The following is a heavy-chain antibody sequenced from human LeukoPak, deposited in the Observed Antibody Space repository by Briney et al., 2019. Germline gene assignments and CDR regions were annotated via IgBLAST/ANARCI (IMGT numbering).Heavy chain of an antibody. Sequence: GGSLRLSCAASGFTVSSNYMSWVRQAPGKGLEWVSVIYSGGSTYYADSVKGRFTISRDNSKNTLYLQMNSLRAEDTAVYYCARGSTVLPGDYWGQGTLVTVSS. V-gene: IGHV3-66*01. CDR1: GFTVSSNY. J-gene: IGHJ4*02. CDR3: ARGSTVLPGDY. CDR2: IYSGGST. D-gene: IGHD3-10*01.